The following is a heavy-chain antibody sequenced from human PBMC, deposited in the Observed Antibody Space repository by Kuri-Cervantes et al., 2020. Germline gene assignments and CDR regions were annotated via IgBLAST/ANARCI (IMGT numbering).Heavy chain of an antibody. Sequence: ASVKVSCKVSGYTLTGLSMHWVRQAPGKGLEWMGGFDPEDGETIYAQKFQGRVTMTRNTSISTAYMELSSLRSEDTAVYYCARGNTVIDYWGQGTLVTVSS. J-gene: IGHJ4*02. V-gene: IGHV1-24*01. CDR2: FDPEDGET. D-gene: IGHD4-11*01. CDR3: ARGNTVIDY. CDR1: GYTLTGLS.